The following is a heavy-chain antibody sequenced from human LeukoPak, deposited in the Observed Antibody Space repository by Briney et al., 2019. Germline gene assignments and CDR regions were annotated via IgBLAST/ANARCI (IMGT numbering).Heavy chain of an antibody. CDR3: ANLGRRATTSAPDV. V-gene: IGHV3-53*01. J-gene: IGHJ6*02. CDR2: IYSGGST. CDR1: GFTVSSNY. D-gene: IGHD2-2*01. Sequence: GGSLRLPCAASGFTVSSNYMSWVRQAPGKGLEWVSVIYSGGSTYYADSVKGRFTISRDNSKNTLYLQMNSLRAEDTAVYYCANLGRRATTSAPDVWGQGTTVTVSS.